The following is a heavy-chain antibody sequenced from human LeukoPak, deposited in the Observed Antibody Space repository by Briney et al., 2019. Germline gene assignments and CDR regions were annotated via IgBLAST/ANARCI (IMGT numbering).Heavy chain of an antibody. CDR3: AKRGVVIRVILVGFHKEAYYFDS. D-gene: IGHD3-22*01. Sequence: GGSLRLSCAFSGITLSNYGMSWVRQAPGKGQEWVAGISDSGGSTNYADSVKGRFTISRDNPKNTLYLQMNSLRAEDTAVYFCAKRGVVIRVILVGFHKEAYYFDSWGQGALVTVSS. CDR1: GITLSNYG. CDR2: ISDSGGST. V-gene: IGHV3-23*01. J-gene: IGHJ4*02.